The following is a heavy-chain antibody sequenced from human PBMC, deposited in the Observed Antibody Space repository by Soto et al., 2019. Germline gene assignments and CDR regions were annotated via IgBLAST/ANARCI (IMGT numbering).Heavy chain of an antibody. J-gene: IGHJ5*02. CDR1: GGTFSSYA. CDR3: ARHYYDSSGYYADNWFDP. V-gene: IGHV1-69*13. D-gene: IGHD3-22*01. CDR2: IIPIFGTA. Sequence: GASVKVSCKASGGTFSSYAISWVRQAPGQGLEWMGGIIPIFGTANYAQKFQGRVTITADESTSTAYMVLSSLRSEDTAVYYCARHYYDSSGYYADNWFDPWSQGTLGTVSS.